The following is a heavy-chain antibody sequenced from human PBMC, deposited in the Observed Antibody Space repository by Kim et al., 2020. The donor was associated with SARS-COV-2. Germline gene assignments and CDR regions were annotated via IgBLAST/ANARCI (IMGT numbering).Heavy chain of an antibody. J-gene: IGHJ4*02. D-gene: IGHD3-10*01. V-gene: IGHV3-53*01. CDR3: ARVLSSEVFDY. Sequence: KDYADSMRRRFTIPRDNSRNTVYLQMNSLRAEETAVYYCARVLSSEVFDYWGQGSLVTVSS. CDR2: K.